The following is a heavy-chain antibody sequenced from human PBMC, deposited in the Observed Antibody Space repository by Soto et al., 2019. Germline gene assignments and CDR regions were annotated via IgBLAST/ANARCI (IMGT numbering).Heavy chain of an antibody. CDR2: IIPIFGTA. Sequence: QVQLVQSGAEVKKPGSSVKVSCKASGGTFSSYAISWVRQAPGQGLEWMGGIIPIFGTANYAQKFQGRVTITADKSTSTGYMELSSLRSEDTAVYYCAVRVGKMATIGGDYWGQGTLVTVSS. J-gene: IGHJ4*02. V-gene: IGHV1-69*06. CDR1: GGTFSSYA. D-gene: IGHD5-12*01. CDR3: AVRVGKMATIGGDY.